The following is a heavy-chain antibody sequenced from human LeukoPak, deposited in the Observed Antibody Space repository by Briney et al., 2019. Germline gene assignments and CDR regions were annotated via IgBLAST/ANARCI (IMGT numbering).Heavy chain of an antibody. D-gene: IGHD4-17*01. J-gene: IGHJ6*03. V-gene: IGHV4-4*07. Sequence: SETLSLTCAVSGDSISSYYWSWIRQPAGKGLEWIGRIYTSGSSNYNPSLKSRVTISVDKSKNQFSLKLSSVTAADTAVYYCARDRTTVTTYYSYSYMDVWGKGTTVTVS. CDR1: GDSISSYY. CDR3: ARDRTTVTTYYSYSYMDV. CDR2: IYTSGSS.